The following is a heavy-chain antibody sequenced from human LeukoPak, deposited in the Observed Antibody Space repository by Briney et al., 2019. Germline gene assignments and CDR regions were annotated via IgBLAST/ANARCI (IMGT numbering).Heavy chain of an antibody. CDR1: GGTFSSYA. CDR2: IMHIFGTA. CDR3: ARDLPTRAPPYYDILTGYYSDY. J-gene: IGHJ4*02. D-gene: IGHD3-9*01. V-gene: IGHV1-69*06. Sequence: SVKVSCKASGGTFSSYAISWVRQAPGQGLEWMGRIMHIFGTANYAQKFQGRVTITADKSTSTAYMELSSLRSEDTAVYYCARDLPTRAPPYYDILTGYYSDYWGQGTLVTVSS.